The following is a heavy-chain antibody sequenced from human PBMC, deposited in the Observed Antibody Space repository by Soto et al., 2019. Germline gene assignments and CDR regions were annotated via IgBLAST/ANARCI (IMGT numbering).Heavy chain of an antibody. D-gene: IGHD2-15*01. CDR2: IWYDGSNK. Sequence: GGSLTLSCAASVFTVSSYGMHWVRQGPGKGLEWVAVIWYDGSNKYYADSVKGRFTISRDNSKNTLYLQMNSLRAEDTAVYYCARGLVVAATIIHYYYGMDVWGQGTTVTVSS. CDR1: VFTVSSYG. J-gene: IGHJ6*02. V-gene: IGHV3-33*01. CDR3: ARGLVVAATIIHYYYGMDV.